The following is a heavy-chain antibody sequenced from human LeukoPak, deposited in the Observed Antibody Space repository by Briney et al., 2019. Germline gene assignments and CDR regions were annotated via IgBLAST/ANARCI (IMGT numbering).Heavy chain of an antibody. CDR2: INPSGGST. CDR1: GYTFTNYY. Sequence: ASVKVSCKASGYTFTNYYMHWVRHAPGQGLERMGIINPSGGSTGYAQKFQGRVTMTRDTSTGTVYMELSSLRSEDTAVYYCAREGSSATRNFDYWGQGTLVTVSS. J-gene: IGHJ4*02. CDR3: AREGSSATRNFDY. D-gene: IGHD6-19*01. V-gene: IGHV1-46*01.